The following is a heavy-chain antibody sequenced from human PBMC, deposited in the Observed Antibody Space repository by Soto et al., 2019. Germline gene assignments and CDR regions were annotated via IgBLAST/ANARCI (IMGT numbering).Heavy chain of an antibody. J-gene: IGHJ4*02. Sequence: GESLKISCKGSGYSFTSYWIGWVRQMPGKGLEWMGIIYPGDSDTRYSPSFQGQVTISADKSISTAYLQWSSLKASDTAMYYCARQARPVYSSSWYELGWGQGTLVTVSS. CDR2: IYPGDSDT. D-gene: IGHD6-13*01. CDR3: ARQARPVYSSSWYELG. V-gene: IGHV5-51*01. CDR1: GYSFTSYW.